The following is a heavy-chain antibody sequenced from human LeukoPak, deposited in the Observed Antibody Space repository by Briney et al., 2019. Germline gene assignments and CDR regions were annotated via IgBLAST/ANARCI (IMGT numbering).Heavy chain of an antibody. Sequence: PGGSLRLSCAASGFTFSSYAMHWVRQAPGKGLEWVGFIRSKIYGGTTEYAAFVKGRFTISRDDSKSIAYLQMNTLKTEDTAVYYCSRGVKSGYDPYYFDYWGQGTLVTVSS. CDR3: SRGVKSGYDPYYFDY. CDR2: IRSKIYGGTT. D-gene: IGHD5-12*01. J-gene: IGHJ4*02. CDR1: GFTFSSYA. V-gene: IGHV3-49*04.